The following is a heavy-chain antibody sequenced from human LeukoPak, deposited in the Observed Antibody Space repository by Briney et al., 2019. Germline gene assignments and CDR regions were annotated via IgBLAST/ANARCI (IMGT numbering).Heavy chain of an antibody. CDR2: IKEDGSET. J-gene: IGHJ6*03. D-gene: IGHD4-11*01. CDR1: GFTLSPYW. CDR3: AKRGFTVTTYGYMDV. Sequence: GGSLRLSCIASGFTLSPYWMTWVRQAPGRGLGWVANIKEDGSETYSVDSVKGRFTISRDNAKNSLFLQMSSLRADDTAVYYCAKRGFTVTTYGYMDVWGKGTTVTVSS. V-gene: IGHV3-7*03.